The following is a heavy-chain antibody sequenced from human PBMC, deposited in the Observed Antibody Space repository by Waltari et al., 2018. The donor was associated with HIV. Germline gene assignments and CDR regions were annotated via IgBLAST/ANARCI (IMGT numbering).Heavy chain of an antibody. Sequence: QVHLVQSGAEVKKPGASVRVSCKASGYTFTGHFMHWVRKAPGQVFEWMGWINPRTGGTKYAQKFQGRVTLTRDTSLSTACLELSSLRSDDTALYYCARDGAVGVTGTVDGFDPWGQGTLVTVSA. J-gene: IGHJ5*02. CDR2: INPRTGGT. CDR1: GYTFTGHF. V-gene: IGHV1-2*02. CDR3: ARDGAVGVTGTVDGFDP. D-gene: IGHD1-7*01.